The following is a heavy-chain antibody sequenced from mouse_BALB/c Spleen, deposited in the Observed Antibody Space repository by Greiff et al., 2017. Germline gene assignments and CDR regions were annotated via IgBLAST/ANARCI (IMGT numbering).Heavy chain of an antibody. CDR2: ISDGGSYT. CDR3: ARARYRYDAMDY. CDR1: GFTFSDYY. V-gene: IGHV5-4*02. J-gene: IGHJ4*01. Sequence: EVQLVESGGGLVKPGGSLKLSCAASGFTFSDYYMYWVRQTPEKRLEWVATISDGGSYTYYPDSVKGRFTISRDNAKNNLYLQMSSLKSEDTAMYYCARARYRYDAMDYWGQGTSVTVSS. D-gene: IGHD2-14*01.